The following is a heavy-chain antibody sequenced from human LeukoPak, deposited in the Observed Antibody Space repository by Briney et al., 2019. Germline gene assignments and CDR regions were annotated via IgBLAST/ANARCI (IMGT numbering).Heavy chain of an antibody. CDR2: INHSGST. CDR1: GGSFSGYY. D-gene: IGHD6-13*01. V-gene: IGHV4-34*01. CDR3: ARGSRPIVAAGTRRHFQH. Sequence: PSETLSLTCAVYGGSFSGYYWSWIRQPPGKGLEWIGEINHSGSTNYNPSLKSRVTISVDTSKNQFSLKLSSVTAADTAVYYCARGSRPIVAAGTRRHFQHWGQGTLVTVSS. J-gene: IGHJ1*01.